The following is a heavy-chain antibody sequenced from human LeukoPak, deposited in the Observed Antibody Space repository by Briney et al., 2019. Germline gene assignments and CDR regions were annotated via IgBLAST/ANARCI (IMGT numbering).Heavy chain of an antibody. D-gene: IGHD2-2*01. J-gene: IGHJ5*02. CDR3: ARAPSTSCCHWFDP. CDR1: GGSISSYY. CDR2: IYYSGST. Sequence: SETLSLTCTVSGGSISSYYWSWIRQPPGKGLEWIGYIYYSGSTNYNPSLKSRVTISVDTSKNQFSLKLSSVTAADTAVYYCARAPSTSCCHWFDPWGQGTLVTVSS. V-gene: IGHV4-59*01.